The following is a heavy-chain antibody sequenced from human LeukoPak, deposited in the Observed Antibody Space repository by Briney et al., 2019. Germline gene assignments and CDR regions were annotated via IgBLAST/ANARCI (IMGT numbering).Heavy chain of an antibody. CDR3: AKDPKVLPFDY. J-gene: IGHJ4*02. V-gene: IGHV3-7*01. CDR2: IRQAGSET. CDR1: GFNFRAYW. Sequence: GGSLRLSCTTSGFNFRAYWMAWVRQAPGKGLEWVANIRQAGSETYYVDSVKGRFTISRDNAKNSLYLQMNSLRAEDTAVYYCAKDPKVLPFDYWGQGTLVTVSS. D-gene: IGHD4/OR15-4a*01.